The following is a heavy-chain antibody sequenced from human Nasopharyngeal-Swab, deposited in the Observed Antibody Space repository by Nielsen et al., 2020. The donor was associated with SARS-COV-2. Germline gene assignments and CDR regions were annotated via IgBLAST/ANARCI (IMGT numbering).Heavy chain of an antibody. Sequence: SETLSLTCAVYGGSFSGYYWSWIRQPPGKGLEWIGEINHSGSTNYNPSLMSRVTISVDTSKNQFSLKLSSVTAADTAVYYCARHTANTEDWGQGTLVTVSS. J-gene: IGHJ4*02. D-gene: IGHD5-18*01. V-gene: IGHV4-34*01. CDR3: ARHTANTED. CDR1: GGSFSGYY. CDR2: INHSGST.